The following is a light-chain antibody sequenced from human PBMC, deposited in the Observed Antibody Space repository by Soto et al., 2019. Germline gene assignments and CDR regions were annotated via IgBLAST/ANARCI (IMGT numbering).Light chain of an antibody. Sequence: EIVMTQSPATLSVSPGGRATLSCRASQSISDTLAWYQQKPGQAPRLLIHGASTRATGFPARFSGSGSGTDFTLTISSLQSEYSAVYYCQQYDNWPWTFGRGTKVDIK. CDR3: QQYDNWPWT. J-gene: IGKJ1*01. V-gene: IGKV3-15*01. CDR1: QSISDT. CDR2: GAS.